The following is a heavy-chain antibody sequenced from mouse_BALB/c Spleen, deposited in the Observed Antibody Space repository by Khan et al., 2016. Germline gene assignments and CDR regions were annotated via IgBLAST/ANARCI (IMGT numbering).Heavy chain of an antibody. CDR2: ISYSGST. Sequence: EVQLQESGPGLVKPSQSLSLTCTVTGYSITSDYAWNWIRQFPGNKLEWMGYISYSGSTSYNPSLKSRISITRDTSKNQFFLQLNSVTTEDTATYYCARGNYRYGYAMDYWGRGTSVTVSS. CDR1: GYSITSDYA. D-gene: IGHD2-14*01. J-gene: IGHJ4*01. CDR3: ARGNYRYGYAMDY. V-gene: IGHV3-2*02.